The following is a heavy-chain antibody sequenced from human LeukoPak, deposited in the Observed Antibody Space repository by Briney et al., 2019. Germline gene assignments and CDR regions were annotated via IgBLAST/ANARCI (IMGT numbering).Heavy chain of an antibody. CDR2: ISGSGGST. CDR1: GFTFSSYA. CDR3: AKASGYGSGWYWFDP. D-gene: IGHD6-19*01. V-gene: IGHV3-23*01. Sequence: PGGSLRLSCAASGFTFSSYAMSWVRQAPGKGLEWVSAISGSGGSTYYADSVKGRFTISRDNSKNTLYLQMNSLRAEDTAVYYCAKASGYGSGWYWFDPWGQGTLVTVSS. J-gene: IGHJ5*02.